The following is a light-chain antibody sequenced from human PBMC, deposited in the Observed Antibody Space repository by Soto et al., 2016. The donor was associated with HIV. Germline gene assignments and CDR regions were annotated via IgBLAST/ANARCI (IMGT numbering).Light chain of an antibody. CDR2: AAV. CDR1: QNIKSY. Sequence: DIQMTQSPSSLSASAEDRVTITCRASQNIKSYLNWYQKKVGEAPKLLIFAAVNLQSGVPSRFSGSVSGTDFILTITSLQPEDFATYYCQQSYSTPWTFGLGTRVELK. V-gene: IGKV1-39*01. CDR3: QQSYSTPWT. J-gene: IGKJ1*01.